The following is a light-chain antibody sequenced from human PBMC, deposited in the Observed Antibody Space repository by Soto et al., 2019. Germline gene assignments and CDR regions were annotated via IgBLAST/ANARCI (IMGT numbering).Light chain of an antibody. CDR3: QQSYNTPPT. CDR1: QSISSY. V-gene: IGKV1-39*01. CDR2: AAS. J-gene: IGKJ1*01. Sequence: EIQMTQSPPSLSASVGDRVTITCRASQSISSYLNWYQQKPGKAPKLLIHAASSLQSGVPSRFSGSGSGTDFTLTISNLQPEDFTTYYCQQSYNTPPTFGQGTKVEIK.